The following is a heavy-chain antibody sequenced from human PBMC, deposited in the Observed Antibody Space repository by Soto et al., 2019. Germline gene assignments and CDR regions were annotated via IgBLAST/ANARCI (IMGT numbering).Heavy chain of an antibody. CDR2: IYHSGST. D-gene: IGHD4-17*01. CDR3: ARAHYGDYGYGMDV. V-gene: IGHV4-30-2*01. J-gene: IGHJ6*02. CDR1: GGSISSGGYS. Sequence: PSETLSLTCAVSGGSISSGGYSWSWIRQPPGKGLEWIGYIYHSGSTCYNPSLKSRVTISVDRSKNQFSLKLSSVTAADTAVYYCARAHYGDYGYGMDVWGQGTTVTVSS.